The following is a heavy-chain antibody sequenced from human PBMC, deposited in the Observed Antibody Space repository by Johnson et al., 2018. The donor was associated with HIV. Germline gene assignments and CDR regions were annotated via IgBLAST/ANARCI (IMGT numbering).Heavy chain of an antibody. V-gene: IGHV3-66*01. CDR2: IYSGGST. Sequence: VQLVESGGGVVQPGRSLRLSCAASGFTVSSNYMSWVRQAPGKGLEWVSVIYSGGSTYYADSVKGRFTISRDNAKNSLYLQMNSLRAEDTALYYCASLVPYYYGRGAFDIWGQGTMVTVSS. CDR1: GFTVSSNY. CDR3: ASLVPYYYGRGAFDI. J-gene: IGHJ3*02. D-gene: IGHD3-10*01.